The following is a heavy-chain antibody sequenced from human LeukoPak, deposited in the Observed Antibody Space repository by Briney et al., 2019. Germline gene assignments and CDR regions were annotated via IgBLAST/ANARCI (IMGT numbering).Heavy chain of an antibody. V-gene: IGHV5-51*01. CDR3: AIRYSGSYHDY. Sequence: GESLKIFRKGSGYHFPTSWIGWVRQMPGKGLEWMGLIYPGDSDTRYSPSFQGQVTISVDKSISTAYLQWSSLKASDTAMYYCAIRYSGSYHDYWGQGTLVTVSS. CDR1: GYHFPTSW. CDR2: IYPGDSDT. D-gene: IGHD1-26*01. J-gene: IGHJ4*02.